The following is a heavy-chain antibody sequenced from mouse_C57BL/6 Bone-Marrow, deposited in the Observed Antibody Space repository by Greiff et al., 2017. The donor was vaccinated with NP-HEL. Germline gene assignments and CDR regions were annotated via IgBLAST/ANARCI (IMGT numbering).Heavy chain of an antibody. CDR3: AALITTEDY. D-gene: IGHD1-1*01. J-gene: IGHJ2*01. CDR2: INPNNGGT. CDR1: GYTFTDYY. V-gene: IGHV1-26*01. Sequence: VQLQQSGPELVKPGASVKISCKASGYTFTDYYMNWVKQSHGKSLEWIGDINPNNGGTSYNQKFKGKATLTVDKSSSTAYMELRSLTSEDSAVYYCAALITTEDYWGQGTTLTVSS.